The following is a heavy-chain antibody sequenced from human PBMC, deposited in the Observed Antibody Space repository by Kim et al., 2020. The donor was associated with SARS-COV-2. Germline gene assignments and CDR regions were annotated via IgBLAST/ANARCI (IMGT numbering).Heavy chain of an antibody. D-gene: IGHD2-21*01. Sequence: ASVKVSCKVSGYSLTELSIHWVRQAPGKGLEWMGGFAPEDGQRIYAQRLEDRVTMTEDTSTDTAYMELTSLRSEDTAVYYCTTAFAALVVIPPVKVDAFDIWGQGTMVTVSS. J-gene: IGHJ3*02. V-gene: IGHV1-24*01. CDR3: TTAFAALVVIPPVKVDAFDI. CDR1: GYSLTELS. CDR2: FAPEDGQR.